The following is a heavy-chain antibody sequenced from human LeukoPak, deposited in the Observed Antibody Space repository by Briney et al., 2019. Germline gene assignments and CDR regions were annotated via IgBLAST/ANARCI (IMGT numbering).Heavy chain of an antibody. CDR3: ARVVVEGALGL. V-gene: IGHV4-59*11. D-gene: IGHD3-22*01. CDR1: GGSIKSHY. CDR2: IYYSGGT. J-gene: IGHJ3*01. Sequence: PSETLSLTCTVSGGSIKSHYWSWIRQPPGKGLEWIGYIYYSGGTSYNSSLKSRVTISVDTSKNHFSLKLTSVTAADTAVYYCARVVVEGALGLWGPGTMVTVSS.